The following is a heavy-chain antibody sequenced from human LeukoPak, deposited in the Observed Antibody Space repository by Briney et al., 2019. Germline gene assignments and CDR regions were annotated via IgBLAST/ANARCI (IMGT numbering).Heavy chain of an antibody. D-gene: IGHD6-13*01. V-gene: IGHV1-69*06. J-gene: IGHJ6*03. CDR2: IIPIFGTA. Sequence: ASVKVSCKASGGTFSSYAISWVRQAPGQGLEWMGGIIPIFGTANYAQKFQGRVTITADKSTSTAYMELSSLRSEDTAVYYCAVAAAGGHYYYMDVWGKGTTVTVSS. CDR1: GGTFSSYA. CDR3: AVAAAGGHYYYMDV.